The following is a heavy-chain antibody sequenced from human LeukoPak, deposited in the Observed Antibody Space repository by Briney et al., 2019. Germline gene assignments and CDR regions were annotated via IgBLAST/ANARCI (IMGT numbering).Heavy chain of an antibody. CDR2: ISSSGGST. CDR1: GFTFSSYA. CDR3: VATVTILDY. Sequence: PGGSLRLSCAASGFTFSSYATSWVRQAPGKGLEWVSAISSSGGSTYYADSVKGRFTISRDNSKNTLYLQMNSLSAEDTAVYYCVATVTILDYWGQGTLVTVSS. J-gene: IGHJ4*02. D-gene: IGHD4-17*01. V-gene: IGHV3-23*01.